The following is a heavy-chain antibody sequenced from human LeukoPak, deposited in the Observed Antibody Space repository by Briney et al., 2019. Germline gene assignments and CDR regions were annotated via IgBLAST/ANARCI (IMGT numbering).Heavy chain of an antibody. V-gene: IGHV4-38-2*02. CDR2: IYHSGST. CDR1: GYSISSGYY. CDR3: AREEAAAATGDY. J-gene: IGHJ4*02. D-gene: IGHD6-13*01. Sequence: SETLSLTCTVSGYSISSGYYWGWIRQPPGKGLEWIGSIYHSGSTYYNPSLKSRVTISVDTSKNQFSLKLSSVTAADTAVYYCAREEAAAATGDYWGQGTLVTVSS.